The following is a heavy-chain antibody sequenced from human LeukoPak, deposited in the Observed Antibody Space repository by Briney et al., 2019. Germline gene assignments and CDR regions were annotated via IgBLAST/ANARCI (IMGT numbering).Heavy chain of an antibody. D-gene: IGHD5-24*01. CDR3: ARQAATMGRFYFDY. CDR1: GFIFTSYW. J-gene: IGHJ4*02. CDR2: IKQDGSEI. Sequence: GGSLRLSCAASGFIFTSYWMSWVRQAPGKGLEWVANIKQDGSEIYYVDSVKGRFTISRDNAKNSLSRQMNSLRAEDTAVYYCARQAATMGRFYFDYWGQGTLVTVSS. V-gene: IGHV3-7*03.